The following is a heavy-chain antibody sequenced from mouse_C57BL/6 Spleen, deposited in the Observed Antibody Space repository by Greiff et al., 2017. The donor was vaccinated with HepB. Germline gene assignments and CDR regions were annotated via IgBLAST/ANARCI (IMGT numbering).Heavy chain of an antibody. CDR2: INPNNGGT. V-gene: IGHV1-18*01. CDR1: GYTFTDYN. CDR3: ARAGLIYYDYDGRFAY. J-gene: IGHJ3*01. Sequence: EVKLMESGPELVKPGASVKIPCKASGYTFTDYNMDWVKQSHGKSLEWIGDINPNNGGTIYNQKFKGKATLTVDKSSSTAYMELRSLTSEDTAVYYCARAGLIYYDYDGRFAYWGQGTLVTVSA. D-gene: IGHD2-4*01.